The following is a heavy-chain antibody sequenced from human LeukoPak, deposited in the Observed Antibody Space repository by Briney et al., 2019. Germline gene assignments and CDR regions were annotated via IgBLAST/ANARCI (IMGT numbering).Heavy chain of an antibody. Sequence: SETLSLTCTVSGGSISSYYWSWIRQPPGKGLEWIGYIYYSGSTNYNPSLKSRVTISVDTSKNQFSLGLSSVTAADTAVYYCARVTGYMIEDYFDYWGQGTLVTVSS. V-gene: IGHV4-59*01. CDR2: IYYSGST. CDR3: ARVTGYMIEDYFDY. CDR1: GGSISSYY. D-gene: IGHD3-22*01. J-gene: IGHJ4*02.